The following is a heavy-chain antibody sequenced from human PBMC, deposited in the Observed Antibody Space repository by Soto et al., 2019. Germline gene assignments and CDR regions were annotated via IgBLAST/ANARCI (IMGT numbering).Heavy chain of an antibody. J-gene: IGHJ4*02. CDR1: GYSISSGYY. CDR2: VFYTGFT. CDR3: ATSQKGYNWNYFDH. D-gene: IGHD1-20*01. V-gene: IGHV4-38-2*01. Sequence: PSETLSLTCAVSGYSISSGYYWGWLRQSPGKGPEWIGSVFYTGFTSYNPSLESRVSVSVDTSKNQFPLKVSGVSAADTAVYYCATSQKGYNWNYFDHWGQGALVTVSS.